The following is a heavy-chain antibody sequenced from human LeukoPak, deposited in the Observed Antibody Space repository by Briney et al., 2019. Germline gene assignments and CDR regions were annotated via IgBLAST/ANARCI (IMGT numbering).Heavy chain of an antibody. CDR3: ARGGDSGSFAATSRCWFDP. V-gene: IGHV4-34*01. J-gene: IGHJ5*02. D-gene: IGHD1-26*01. CDR1: GGSFSGYY. CDR2: INHSGST. Sequence: SETLSLTCAVYGGSFSGYYWSWIRQPPGKGLEWIGEINHSGSTNYNPSLKSRVTISVDTSKNQFSLKLTSATAADTAVYYCARGGDSGSFAATSRCWFDPWGRGTLVTVSS.